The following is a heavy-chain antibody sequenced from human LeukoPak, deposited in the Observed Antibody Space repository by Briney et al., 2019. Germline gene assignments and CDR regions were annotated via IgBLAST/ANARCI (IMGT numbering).Heavy chain of an antibody. D-gene: IGHD5-12*01. V-gene: IGHV1-18*01. J-gene: IGHJ3*02. Sequence: ASVKVSCKASGYTFTSYGISWVRQAPGQGLEWMGWISAYNGNTNYAQKLQGRVTMTTDTSTSTAYMELRSLRSDDTAVYYCARAIVATIYWISRPDAFDIWGQGTMVTVSS. CDR2: ISAYNGNT. CDR3: ARAIVATIYWISRPDAFDI. CDR1: GYTFTSYG.